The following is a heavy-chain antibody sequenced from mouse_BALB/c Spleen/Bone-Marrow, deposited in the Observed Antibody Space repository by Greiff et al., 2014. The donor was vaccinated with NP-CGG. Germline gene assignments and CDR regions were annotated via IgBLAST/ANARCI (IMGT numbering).Heavy chain of an antibody. Sequence: VQLQQSGAELVRPGTAVNVSCKASGYAFTNYLIEWVKQRPGQGLEWIGVINPGSGGANYNEKFKGKATLTADKSSSTAYMQLSSVTSDDSAVYFCARFGRYYFDYWGQGTTLTVSS. V-gene: IGHV1-54*01. J-gene: IGHJ2*01. CDR2: INPGSGGA. CDR1: GYAFTNYL. CDR3: ARFGRYYFDY.